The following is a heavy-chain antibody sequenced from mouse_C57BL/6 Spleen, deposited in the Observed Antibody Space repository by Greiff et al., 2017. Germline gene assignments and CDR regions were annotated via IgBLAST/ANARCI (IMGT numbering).Heavy chain of an antibody. CDR2: INPSTGGT. Sequence: VQLQQSGPELVKPGASVKISCKASGYSFTGYYMNWVKQSPEKSLEWIGEINPSTGGTTYNQKFKAKATLTVDKSSRTAYMQLKSLTSEDSAVYYCASSYGYGGGFAYWGQGTRVTVSA. CDR3: ASSYGYGGGFAY. V-gene: IGHV1-42*01. J-gene: IGHJ3*01. D-gene: IGHD2-2*01. CDR1: GYSFTGYY.